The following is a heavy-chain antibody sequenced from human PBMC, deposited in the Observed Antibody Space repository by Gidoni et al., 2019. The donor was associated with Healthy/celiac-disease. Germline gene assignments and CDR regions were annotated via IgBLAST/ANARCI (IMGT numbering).Heavy chain of an antibody. V-gene: IGHV3-30*03. D-gene: IGHD2-2*01. CDR2: ISYDGSNK. CDR3: ARAHLLPAANVYYYYGMDV. Sequence: QVQLVESGGGVVQPGRSLRLSCAASGFTFSSYGMHWVRQAPGKGLEWVAVISYDGSNKYYADSVKGRFTISRDNSKNTLYLQMNSLRAEDTAVYYCARAHLLPAANVYYYYGMDVWGQGTTVTVSS. CDR1: GFTFSSYG. J-gene: IGHJ6*02.